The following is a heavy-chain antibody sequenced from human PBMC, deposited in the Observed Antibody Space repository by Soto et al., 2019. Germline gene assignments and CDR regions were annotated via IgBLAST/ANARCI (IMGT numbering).Heavy chain of an antibody. CDR2: TYYSSKWYT. D-gene: IGHD3-16*01. J-gene: IGHJ6*02. CDR3: VSDNGAVAQAHYYYGKEV. V-gene: IGHV6-1*01. CDR1: GDSVSSNSDT. Sequence: PSQTLSLTCAISGDSVSSNSDTWDWISQSPSRGLEWLGRTYYSSKWYTDSSLSVKSRLPINPDTSKNLFSLDLNSVPPSDTAVYYCVSDNGAVAQAHYYYGKEVWGQRTTVTGSS.